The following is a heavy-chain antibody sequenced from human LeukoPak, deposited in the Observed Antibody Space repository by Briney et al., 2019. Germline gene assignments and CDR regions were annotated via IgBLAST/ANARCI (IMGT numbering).Heavy chain of an antibody. CDR2: IYYSGSR. CDR3: AMAYSSSWYCFDY. Sequence: PADTLSLIRTLSCRSIRVYFWTWTRHPRGKGLESIGYIYYSGSRNYNPSLKRRITIAVDTSKNQFSLRLSSVTAADTAVYYCAMAYSSSWYCFDYWGQGTLVTVSS. V-gene: IGHV4-59*07. J-gene: IGHJ4*02. CDR1: CRSIRVYF. D-gene: IGHD6-13*01.